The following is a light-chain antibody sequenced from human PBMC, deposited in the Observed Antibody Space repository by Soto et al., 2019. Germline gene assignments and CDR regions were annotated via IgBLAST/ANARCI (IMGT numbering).Light chain of an antibody. CDR1: QSLVYSDGNTY. V-gene: IGKV2D-30*01. CDR3: MQGTHWPWT. Sequence: DVVMTQSPLSLPVTLGQPASISCGSSQSLVYSDGNTYLNWCQXRQGQSPRRXIYKVSNWDSGVPDRFSGIESGTDLTMKISRVEAEDGGVDEGMQGTHWPWTFCQGTKVDIK. CDR2: KVS. J-gene: IGKJ1*01.